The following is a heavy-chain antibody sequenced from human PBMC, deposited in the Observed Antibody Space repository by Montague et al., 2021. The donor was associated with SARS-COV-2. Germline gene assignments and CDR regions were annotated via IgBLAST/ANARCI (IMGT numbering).Heavy chain of an antibody. D-gene: IGHD3-9*01. CDR1: GYSFTRYW. J-gene: IGHJ4*02. Sequence: QSGAEVKKPGESLKISCKGSGYSFTRYWIAWVRQAPGRGLEWMGIIYPGDSDSRYSPSIQGQVTISVDKSVSTAYLQWNSLKASDTAKYYCARPSLTPGGPIDYWGQGTMVSGSS. CDR3: ARPSLTPGGPIDY. CDR2: IYPGDSDS. V-gene: IGHV5-51*01.